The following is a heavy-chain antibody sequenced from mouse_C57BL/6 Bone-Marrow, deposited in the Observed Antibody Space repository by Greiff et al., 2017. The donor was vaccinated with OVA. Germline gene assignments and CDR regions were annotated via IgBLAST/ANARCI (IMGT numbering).Heavy chain of an antibody. CDR2: ISDGGSYT. V-gene: IGHV5-4*03. CDR1: GFTFSSYA. Sequence: EVMLVESGGGLVKPGGSLKLSCAASGFTFSSYAMSWVRQTPEKRLEWVATISDGGSYTYYPDNVKGRFTISRDNAKNNLYLQMSHLKSEDTAMYYCARVGLGGFAYWGQGTLVTVSA. D-gene: IGHD3-1*01. J-gene: IGHJ3*01. CDR3: ARVGLGGFAY.